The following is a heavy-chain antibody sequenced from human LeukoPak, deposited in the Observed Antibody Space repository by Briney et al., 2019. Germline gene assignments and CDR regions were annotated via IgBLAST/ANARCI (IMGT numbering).Heavy chain of an antibody. D-gene: IGHD1-26*01. CDR1: GFTFSSYG. Sequence: GGSLRLSCAASGFTFSSYGMHWVRQAPGKGLEWVAVISYDGSNKYYADSVKGRFTISRDNSKNTLYVQMNSLRAEDTAVYYCVRESGSTGFDYWGQGTLVTVSS. CDR3: VRESGSTGFDY. V-gene: IGHV3-30*03. J-gene: IGHJ4*02. CDR2: ISYDGSNK.